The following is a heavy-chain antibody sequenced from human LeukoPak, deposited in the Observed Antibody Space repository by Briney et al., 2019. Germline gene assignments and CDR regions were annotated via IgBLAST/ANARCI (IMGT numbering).Heavy chain of an antibody. V-gene: IGHV3-21*01. D-gene: IGHD5-18*01. J-gene: IGHJ4*02. CDR2: ISSSSSYI. CDR1: GFTFSSYS. Sequence: GGSLRLSCAASGFTFSSYSMNWVRQAPGKGLEWVSSISSSSSYIYYGDSVKGRFTISRDNAKNSLYLQMNSLRDEDTAVYYCARGGSGYSYGKIDSWGQGILVTVSS. CDR3: ARGGSGYSYGKIDS.